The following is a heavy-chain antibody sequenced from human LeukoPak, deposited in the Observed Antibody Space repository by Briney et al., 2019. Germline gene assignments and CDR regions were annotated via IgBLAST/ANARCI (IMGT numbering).Heavy chain of an antibody. Sequence: GGSLRLSCAASGFTFSSYAMSWVRQAPGKGLEWVSAISGSGGSTYYADSVKGRFTISRDNSKNTLYMQMNSLRAEDTAVYYCAKAAEHYGSGSYRTFDYWGQGTLVTVSS. J-gene: IGHJ4*02. CDR2: ISGSGGST. V-gene: IGHV3-23*01. CDR3: AKAAEHYGSGSYRTFDY. D-gene: IGHD3-10*01. CDR1: GFTFSSYA.